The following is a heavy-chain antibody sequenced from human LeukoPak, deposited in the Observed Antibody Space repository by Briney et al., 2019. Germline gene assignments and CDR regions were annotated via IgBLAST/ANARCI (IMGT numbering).Heavy chain of an antibody. D-gene: IGHD1-26*01. CDR1: GYTFNGYY. V-gene: IGHV1-2*02. J-gene: IGHJ5*02. CDR2: MNPNTGTT. CDR3: ARRIVTPTTKWFDA. Sequence: RASVKVSCKASGYTFNGYYIHWVRQAPGQGLEWVGWMNPNTGTTKYGQTLQGRVIMTRDTSISTAYMELSRLRSDDTAVYCCARRIVTPTTKWFDAWGQGTLATVSS.